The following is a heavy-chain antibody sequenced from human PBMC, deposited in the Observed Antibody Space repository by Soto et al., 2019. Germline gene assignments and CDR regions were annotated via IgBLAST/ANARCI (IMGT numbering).Heavy chain of an antibody. CDR2: ISGGSGSDT. D-gene: IGHD2-21*01. CDR3: ATVGPYYNLNWFDP. J-gene: IGHJ5*02. Sequence: EVQVLESGGGLVQPGGSLRLSCATSGFTFSYYAMTWVRQAPGKGLEWVSLISGGSGSDTHYTDSVRGRFTISRDNSKNTLYLQMNSLRAEDTAVYYCATVGPYYNLNWFDPWGQGTLVTVSS. V-gene: IGHV3-23*01. CDR1: GFTFSYYA.